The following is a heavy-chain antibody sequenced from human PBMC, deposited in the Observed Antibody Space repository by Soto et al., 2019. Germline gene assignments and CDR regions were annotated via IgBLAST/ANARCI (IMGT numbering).Heavy chain of an antibody. CDR3: ARDLGPQYSSPDY. J-gene: IGHJ4*02. CDR1: GYTFTSYY. D-gene: IGHD6-13*01. CDR2: INPSGGST. Sequence: ASVKVSCKASGYTFTSYYMHLVRQAPGQGLEWMGIINPSGGSTSYAQKFQGRVTMTRDTSTSTVYMERSSLRSEDTAVYYCARDLGPQYSSPDYWGQGTLVTVSS. V-gene: IGHV1-46*01.